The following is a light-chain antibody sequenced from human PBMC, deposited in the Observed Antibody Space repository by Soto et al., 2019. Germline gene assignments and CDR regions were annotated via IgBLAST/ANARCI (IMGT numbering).Light chain of an antibody. CDR1: QSISSW. J-gene: IGKJ1*01. Sequence: DMQMTQYPSTLSASVGDRVTITCRASQSISSWLAWYQQKAGKAPKLLIYGASTLESGVPSRFSGSGSGTEFTLTITSLQPDDFATYYCQQYNTYPETFGQGTKVDIK. CDR3: QQYNTYPET. CDR2: GAS. V-gene: IGKV1-5*01.